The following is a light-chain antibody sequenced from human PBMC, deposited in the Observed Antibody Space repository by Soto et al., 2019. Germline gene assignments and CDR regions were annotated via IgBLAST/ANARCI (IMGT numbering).Light chain of an antibody. CDR1: SSDVGAYQY. CDR2: DVN. V-gene: IGLV2-11*01. Sequence: QPVLTQPRSVSGSPGQSVTISCTGTSSDVGAYQYVSWYQQHPGKAPKLMVYDVNKRPSGVPDRFSGSKSGDTASLTIFGLQAEDEADYYCCSYAGRYTRIFGGGTKVTVL. J-gene: IGLJ2*01. CDR3: CSYAGRYTRI.